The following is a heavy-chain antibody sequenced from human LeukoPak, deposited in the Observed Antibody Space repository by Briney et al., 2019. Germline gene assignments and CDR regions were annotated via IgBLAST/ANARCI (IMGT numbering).Heavy chain of an antibody. J-gene: IGHJ4*02. D-gene: IGHD3-16*01. V-gene: IGHV4-59*01. Sequence: SETLSLTCTVSDDSINDYYRGWIRQPPGKGLEWIGYFHNSGTSTYNPSLKSRVTISADTSKNQFSLKLNSLTTADTAVYYCTRGVGWLIDYWGQGILVTVSS. CDR3: TRGVGWLIDY. CDR1: DDSINDYY. CDR2: FHNSGTS.